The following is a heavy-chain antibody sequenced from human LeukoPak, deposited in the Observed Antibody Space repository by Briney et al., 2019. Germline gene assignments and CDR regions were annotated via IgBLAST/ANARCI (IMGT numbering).Heavy chain of an antibody. D-gene: IGHD5-18*01. CDR3: ERKGRYSYGYWGTDY. V-gene: IGHV6-1*01. J-gene: IGHJ4*02. Sequence: QTLSLTCAISGDSVSSNSAAWNWIRQSPSRGLEWLGRTYYRSKWYNDYAVSVKSRITINPDTSKNQFSLQLNSVTLEDTAGYYWERKGRYSYGYWGTDYGAQEPLVTVSS. CDR1: GDSVSSNSAA. CDR2: TYYRSKWYN.